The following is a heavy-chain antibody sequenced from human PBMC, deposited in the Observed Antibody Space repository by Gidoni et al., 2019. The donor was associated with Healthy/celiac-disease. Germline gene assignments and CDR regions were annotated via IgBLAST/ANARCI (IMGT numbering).Heavy chain of an antibody. CDR3: AKGLSRGVVNDAFDI. D-gene: IGHD3-3*01. CDR1: GFTFSSYA. V-gene: IGHV3-23*01. CDR2: ISGSGGST. J-gene: IGHJ3*02. Sequence: EVQLLESVGGLVQPGGSLRLSCAASGFTFSSYAMSWFRQAPGKGLEWVSAISGSGGSTYYADSVKGRFTISRDNSKNTLYLQMNSLRAEDTAVYYCAKGLSRGVVNDAFDIWGQGTMVTVSS.